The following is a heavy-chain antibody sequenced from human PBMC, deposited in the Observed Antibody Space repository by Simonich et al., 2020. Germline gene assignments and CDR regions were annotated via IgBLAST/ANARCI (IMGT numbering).Heavy chain of an antibody. D-gene: IGHD7-27*01. CDR2: INPHSGGT. V-gene: IGHV1-2*02. Sequence: QVQLVQSGAEVKKPGASVKVSCKASGYTFTGYYMHWVRQAPGQGLGGMGWINPHSGGTNYAQKFQGRVTMTRDTSISTAYMELSRLRSDDTAVYYCARGALTGDYYYMDVWGKGTTVTVSS. CDR3: ARGALTGDYYYMDV. J-gene: IGHJ6*03. CDR1: GYTFTGYY.